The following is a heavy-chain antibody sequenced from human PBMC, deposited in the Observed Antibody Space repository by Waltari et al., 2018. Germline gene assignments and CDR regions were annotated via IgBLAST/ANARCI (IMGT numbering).Heavy chain of an antibody. V-gene: IGHV1-8*01. CDR3: ARVRASAEY. J-gene: IGHJ4*02. Sequence: QVQLVQSGAEVKKPGASVKVSCKASGYPFNSYAIHWVRQATVQGLEWMGWMNPNSGNTGYAQKFQGRVTMTRNTSISTAYMELSSLRSEDTAVYYCARVRASAEYWGQGTLVTVSS. CDR2: MNPNSGNT. D-gene: IGHD1-26*01. CDR1: GYPFNSYA.